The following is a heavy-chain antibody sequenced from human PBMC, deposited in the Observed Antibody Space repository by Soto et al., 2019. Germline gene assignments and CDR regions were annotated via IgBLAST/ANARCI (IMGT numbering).Heavy chain of an antibody. D-gene: IGHD3-3*01. CDR2: ISYDGSNK. J-gene: IGHJ6*02. Sequence: QVQLVESGGGVVQPGRSLRLSCAASGFTFSSYGMHWVRQAPGKGLEWVAVISYDGSNKYYADSVKGRFTISRDNSKNTLYLQMNSLRAEDTDVYYCAKDVYYDFWSGYGAYGMDVWGQGTTVTVSS. CDR3: AKDVYYDFWSGYGAYGMDV. V-gene: IGHV3-30*18. CDR1: GFTFSSYG.